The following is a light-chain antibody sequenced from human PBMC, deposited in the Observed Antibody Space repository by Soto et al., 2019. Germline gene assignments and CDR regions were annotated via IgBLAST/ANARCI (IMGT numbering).Light chain of an antibody. Sequence: QSALTQPACVSGSRGQSITISCTGTSSDVGGYNYVSWYQQHPGKAPKLMIYEVSNRPSGVSNRFSGSKSGNTASLTISGLQAEDEADYYCSSYTGSSTPYVFGTGTKLTVL. J-gene: IGLJ1*01. CDR2: EVS. CDR3: SSYTGSSTPYV. CDR1: SSDVGGYNY. V-gene: IGLV2-14*01.